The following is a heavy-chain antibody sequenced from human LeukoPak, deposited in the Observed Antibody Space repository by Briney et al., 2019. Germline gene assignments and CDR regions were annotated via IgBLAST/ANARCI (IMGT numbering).Heavy chain of an antibody. J-gene: IGHJ6*02. Sequence: GGSLRLSCAASGFTFSSHWMHWVRQAPGKGLVWVSRMKTDGSSTTYADSVKGRFTISRDNAKNTLYLQMNSLRVEDTAVYYCARTGYLYGMDVWGQGTTVTVSS. CDR3: ARTGYLYGMDV. D-gene: IGHD3-9*01. V-gene: IGHV3-74*01. CDR2: MKTDGSST. CDR1: GFTFSSHW.